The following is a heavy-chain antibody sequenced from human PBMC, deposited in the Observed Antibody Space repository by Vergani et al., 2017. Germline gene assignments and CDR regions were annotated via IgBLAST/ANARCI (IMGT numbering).Heavy chain of an antibody. CDR1: GGTFSSYA. V-gene: IGHV1-69*14. Sequence: QVQLVQSGAEVKKPGSSVKVSCKASGGTFSSYAISWVRQAPGQGLEWMGRIIPIFGTANYAQKFQGRVTITADKSTSIAYMELSSLRSEDTAVYYCARAERSYALLEGGIDYWGQGTLVTVSS. CDR3: ARAERSYALLEGGIDY. J-gene: IGHJ4*02. CDR2: IIPIFGTA. D-gene: IGHD3-10*01.